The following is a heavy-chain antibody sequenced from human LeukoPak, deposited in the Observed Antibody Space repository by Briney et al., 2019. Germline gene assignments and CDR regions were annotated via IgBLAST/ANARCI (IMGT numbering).Heavy chain of an antibody. J-gene: IGHJ5*02. CDR2: ISYDGSNK. Sequence: GRSLRLSCAASGFTFSSYAMHWVRQAPGKGLEWVAVISYDGSNKYYADSVKGRFTISRDNSKNTLYLQMSSLRAEDTAVYYCARDTGRSGSRGWSDPWGQGTLVTVSS. V-gene: IGHV3-30-3*01. CDR1: GFTFSSYA. CDR3: ARDTGRSGSRGWSDP. D-gene: IGHD3-10*01.